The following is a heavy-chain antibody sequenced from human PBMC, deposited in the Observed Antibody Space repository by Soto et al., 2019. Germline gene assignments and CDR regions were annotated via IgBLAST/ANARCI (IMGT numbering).Heavy chain of an antibody. CDR2: ISAYNGNT. Sequence: ASVKVSCKASGYTFTGYGISWVRQAPGQGLEWMGWISAYNGNTNYAQKLQGRVTMTTDTSTSTAYMELRSLRSDDTAVYYCARAATYYDILTGYLIDPWGQGTLVTVSS. V-gene: IGHV1-18*01. D-gene: IGHD3-9*01. CDR3: ARAATYYDILTGYLIDP. CDR1: GYTFTGYG. J-gene: IGHJ5*02.